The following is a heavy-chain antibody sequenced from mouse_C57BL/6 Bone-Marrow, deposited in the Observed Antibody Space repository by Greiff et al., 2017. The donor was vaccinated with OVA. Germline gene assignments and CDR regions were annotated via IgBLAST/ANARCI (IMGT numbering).Heavy chain of an antibody. Sequence: VQLQESGAELARPGASVKLSCKASGYTFTSYGISWVKQRTGQGLEWIGEIYPRSGNTYYNEKFKGKATLTADKSSSTAYMELRSLTSEDSAVYFCASLITTVLAPYFDVWGTGTTVTVSS. D-gene: IGHD1-1*01. V-gene: IGHV1-81*01. CDR3: ASLITTVLAPYFDV. CDR2: IYPRSGNT. J-gene: IGHJ1*03. CDR1: GYTFTSYG.